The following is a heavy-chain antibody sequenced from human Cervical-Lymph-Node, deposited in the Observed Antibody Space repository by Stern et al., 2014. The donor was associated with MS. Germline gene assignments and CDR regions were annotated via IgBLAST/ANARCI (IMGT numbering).Heavy chain of an antibody. CDR2: VYYSGST. CDR3: ARRGQYCSYPHYYYGMDV. CDR1: GGSITSYY. V-gene: IGHV4-59*01. D-gene: IGHD2-15*01. Sequence: QLQLQESGPGLVKPSETLSLTCTVSGGSITSYYWSWIRQPPGKGLEWIGHVYYSGSTNYNPSLQSRVTISVDTSKNHFSLKQRSVAAAATVLYYLARRGQYCSYPHYYYGMDVWGQGTTVTVSS. J-gene: IGHJ6*02.